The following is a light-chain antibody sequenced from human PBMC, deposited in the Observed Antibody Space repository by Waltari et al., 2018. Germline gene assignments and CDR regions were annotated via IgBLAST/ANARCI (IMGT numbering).Light chain of an antibody. Sequence: DIQMTQSPSTLSASVADRVTITCRASQSISSWLAWYQQKPGKAPNLLIFKVSNLESGVPSRFSGSGYGTEFTLIISSLQPDDFATYYCQQYYSYPWTFGQGTKVEIK. CDR3: QQYYSYPWT. CDR1: QSISSW. CDR2: KVS. J-gene: IGKJ1*01. V-gene: IGKV1-5*03.